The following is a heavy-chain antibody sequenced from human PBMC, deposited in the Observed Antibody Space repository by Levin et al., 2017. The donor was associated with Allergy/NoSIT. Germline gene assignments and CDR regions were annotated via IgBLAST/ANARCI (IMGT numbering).Heavy chain of an antibody. CDR2: IKGKTDGETT. CDR1: GPTFNNAW. CDR3: LAAFGI. V-gene: IGHV3-15*01. D-gene: IGHD3-3*02. J-gene: IGHJ3*02. Sequence: KTGGSLRLSCVASGPTFNNAWMSWVRQAPGKGLEWVGRIKGKTDGETTDYAAPVKGRFTLSRDDPRNTVYLQMNSLKTEDTAVYYCLAAFGIWGQGTLGTVSS.